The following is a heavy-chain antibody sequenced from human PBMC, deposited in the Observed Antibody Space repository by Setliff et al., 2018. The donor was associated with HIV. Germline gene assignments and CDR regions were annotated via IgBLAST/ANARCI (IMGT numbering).Heavy chain of an antibody. V-gene: IGHV4-59*01. D-gene: IGHD2-2*01. Sequence: SETLSLTCGVYGGSLSGYHWSWIRLPPGKGLQWIGFIYNSVTTNYNPSLKSRVTISLDTSKNQFSLKLTSVTAADTAVYYCARGGTSSNWFGPWGQGTLVTVSS. J-gene: IGHJ5*02. CDR2: IYNSVTT. CDR3: ARGGTSSNWFGP. CDR1: GGSLSGYH.